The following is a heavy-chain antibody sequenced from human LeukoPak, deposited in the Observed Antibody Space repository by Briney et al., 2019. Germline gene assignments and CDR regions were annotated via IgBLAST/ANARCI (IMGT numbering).Heavy chain of an antibody. J-gene: IGHJ4*02. V-gene: IGHV4-4*07. CDR2: IYTSGST. CDR3: ARLSRAVAGKDYFDY. Sequence: PSETLSLTCTVSGGSISSYYWSWIRQPAGKGLEWIGRIYTSGSTNYNPSLKSRVTMSVDTSKNQFSLKLSSMTAADTAVYYCARLSRAVAGKDYFDYWGQGTLVTVSS. CDR1: GGSISSYY. D-gene: IGHD6-19*01.